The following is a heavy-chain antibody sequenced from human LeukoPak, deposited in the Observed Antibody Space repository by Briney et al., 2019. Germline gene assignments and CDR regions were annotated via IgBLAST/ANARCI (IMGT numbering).Heavy chain of an antibody. CDR1: GYTFTTYG. CDR3: ARDRMDTGTYLDY. Sequence: ASVKVSCRSSGYTFTTYGITWVRQAPGQGLEWMGWISTYNGNTNYAQKLQGRVTMTTDTSTSTAYMELRSLRSDDTAMHYCARDRMDTGTYLDYWGQGTLVTVSS. CDR2: ISTYNGNT. D-gene: IGHD5-18*01. V-gene: IGHV1-18*01. J-gene: IGHJ4*02.